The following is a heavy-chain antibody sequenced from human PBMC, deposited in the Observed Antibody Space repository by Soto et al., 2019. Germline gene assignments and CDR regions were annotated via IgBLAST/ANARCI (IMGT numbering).Heavy chain of an antibody. Sequence: SETLSLTCAVYGGSFSGYYWSWIRQPPGKGLEWIGEINHSGSTNYNPSLKSRVTISVDTSKNQFSLKLSSVTAADTAVYYCARAGSSRPNWFDPWGQGTLVTVSS. J-gene: IGHJ5*02. D-gene: IGHD6-6*01. V-gene: IGHV4-34*01. CDR1: GGSFSGYY. CDR2: INHSGST. CDR3: ARAGSSRPNWFDP.